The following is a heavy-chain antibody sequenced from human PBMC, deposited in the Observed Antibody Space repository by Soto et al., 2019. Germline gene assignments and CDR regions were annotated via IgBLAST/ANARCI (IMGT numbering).Heavy chain of an antibody. V-gene: IGHV1-3*01. D-gene: IGHD1-1*01. Sequence: ASVKVSCKASGYTFSGYALHWVRQAPGQRLEWMGWINAGNGNTKYSQKFQGRVTITRDTSASIAYMELSSLRSEDTAVYYCARGRWTQTTADYYLDYWGRGTLVTVSS. J-gene: IGHJ4*02. CDR1: GYTFSGYA. CDR3: ARGRWTQTTADYYLDY. CDR2: INAGNGNT.